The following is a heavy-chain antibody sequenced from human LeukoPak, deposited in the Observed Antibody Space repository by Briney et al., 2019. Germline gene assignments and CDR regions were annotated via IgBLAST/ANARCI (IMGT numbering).Heavy chain of an antibody. CDR1: GGSFSGYY. CDR3: ARRPSGGTNWFDP. J-gene: IGHJ5*02. V-gene: IGHV4-34*01. D-gene: IGHD1-26*01. Sequence: SETLSLTCAVYGGSFSGYYWSWIRQPPGKGLEWIGEINHSGSTNYNPSLKSRVTISLDTSKNQFSLNLSSVTAADTAVYYCARRPSGGTNWFDPWARDPWSPSPQ. CDR2: INHSGST.